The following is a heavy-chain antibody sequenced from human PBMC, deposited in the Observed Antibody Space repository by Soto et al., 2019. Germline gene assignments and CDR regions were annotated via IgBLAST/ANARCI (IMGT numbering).Heavy chain of an antibody. Sequence: QVQLVESGGGVVQPGRSLRLSCAASGFTFSSYGMHWVRQAPGKGLEWVAVISYDGSNKYYADSVKGRFTISRDNSKNTLYLQMNSLRAEDTAVYYCAKESWELLKLGAFDIWGQGTMVTVSS. CDR3: AKESWELLKLGAFDI. D-gene: IGHD1-26*01. CDR2: ISYDGSNK. CDR1: GFTFSSYG. J-gene: IGHJ3*02. V-gene: IGHV3-30*18.